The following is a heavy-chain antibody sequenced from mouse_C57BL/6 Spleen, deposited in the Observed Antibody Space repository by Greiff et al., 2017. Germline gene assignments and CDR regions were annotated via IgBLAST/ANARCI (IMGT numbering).Heavy chain of an antibody. V-gene: IGHV2-2*01. CDR3: ARRGTMITMGAMDY. J-gene: IGHJ4*01. Sequence: VQLVESGPGLVQPSQSLSITCTVSGFSLTSYGVHWVRQSPGKGLEWLGVIWSGGSTNYNAAFMSILSISKDNSKSQVFFKMNSLQADDTAIYYCARRGTMITMGAMDYGGQGTSVTVSS. CDR1: GFSLTSYG. CDR2: IWSGGST. D-gene: IGHD2-4*01.